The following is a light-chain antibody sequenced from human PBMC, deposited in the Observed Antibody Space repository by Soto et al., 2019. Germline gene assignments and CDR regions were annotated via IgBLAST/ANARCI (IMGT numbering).Light chain of an antibody. J-gene: IGKJ4*01. Sequence: EIVMTQSPATLSVSPGEGATLSCRASQSVSSNLAWYQQNPGQPPRLLIYGASTRATGIPARFSGSGSGTEFTLTISSLQSEDFAVYYCQHYNHWALTFGGGTKVDIK. CDR3: QHYNHWALT. CDR2: GAS. V-gene: IGKV3-15*01. CDR1: QSVSSN.